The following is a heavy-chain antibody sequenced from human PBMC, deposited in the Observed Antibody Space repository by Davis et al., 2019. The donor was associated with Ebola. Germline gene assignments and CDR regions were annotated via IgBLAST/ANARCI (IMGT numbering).Heavy chain of an antibody. CDR2: IKQDGSEK. J-gene: IGHJ5*02. D-gene: IGHD3-3*01. Sequence: GGSLRLSCAASGFTFSSYWMSWVRQAPGKGLEWVANIKQDGSEKYYVDSVNGRFTISRDNAKNSLYLQMNSLRAEDTAVYYCARVGRITIFGVVFNWFDPWGQGTLVTVSS. V-gene: IGHV3-7*03. CDR3: ARVGRITIFGVVFNWFDP. CDR1: GFTFSSYW.